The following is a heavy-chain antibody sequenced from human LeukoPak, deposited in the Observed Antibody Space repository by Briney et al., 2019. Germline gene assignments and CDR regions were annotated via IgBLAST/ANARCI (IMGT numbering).Heavy chain of an antibody. CDR2: INHSGST. Sequence: SETLSLTCAVYGGSFSGYYWSWIRQPPGKGLEWIGEINHSGSTNYNPSLKSRVTISVDTSRNQFSLKLSSVTAADTAVYYCARDMGKVLWFGESYWGQGTLVTVSS. CDR3: ARDMGKVLWFGESY. D-gene: IGHD3-10*01. CDR1: GGSFSGYY. V-gene: IGHV4-34*01. J-gene: IGHJ4*02.